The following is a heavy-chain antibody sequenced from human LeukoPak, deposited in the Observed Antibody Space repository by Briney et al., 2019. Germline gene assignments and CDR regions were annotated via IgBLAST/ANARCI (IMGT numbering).Heavy chain of an antibody. CDR1: GGTFSSYA. D-gene: IGHD6-13*01. V-gene: IGHV1-69*05. J-gene: IGHJ4*02. Sequence: SVKVSCKASGGTFSSYAISWVRQAPGQGLEWMGGIIPIFGTANYAQKFQGRVTITTDESTSTAYMELSSLRSEDTAVYYCARGAQQQLVNPYFDYWGQGTLVTVSS. CDR2: IIPIFGTA. CDR3: ARGAQQQLVNPYFDY.